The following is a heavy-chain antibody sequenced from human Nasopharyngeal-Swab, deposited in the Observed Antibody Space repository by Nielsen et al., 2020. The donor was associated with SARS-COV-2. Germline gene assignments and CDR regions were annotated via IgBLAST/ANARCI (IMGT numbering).Heavy chain of an antibody. CDR1: GGSFSGYY. D-gene: IGHD2-2*01. V-gene: IGHV4-34*01. Sequence: SETLSLTCAVYGGSFSGYYWSWIRQPPGKGLEWIGEINHSGSTNYNPSLKSRVTISVDTSKNQFSLKLSSVTAADTAAYYCARGARGYCSSTSCRYYFDYWGQGTLVTVSS. CDR2: INHSGST. CDR3: ARGARGYCSSTSCRYYFDY. J-gene: IGHJ4*02.